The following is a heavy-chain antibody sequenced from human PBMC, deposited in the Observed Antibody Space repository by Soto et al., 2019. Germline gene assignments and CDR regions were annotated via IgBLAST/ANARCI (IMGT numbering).Heavy chain of an antibody. CDR3: ARPGSSYDPFYDY. CDR1: GYSFTSYW. Sequence: PGESLKISCKGSGYSFTSYWISWVRQMPGKGLEWMGRIDPSDSYTNYSPSFQGHVTISADKSISTAYLQWSSLKASDTAMYYCARPGSSYDPFYDYWGQGTLVTLSS. CDR2: IDPSDSYT. D-gene: IGHD5-12*01. V-gene: IGHV5-10-1*01. J-gene: IGHJ4*02.